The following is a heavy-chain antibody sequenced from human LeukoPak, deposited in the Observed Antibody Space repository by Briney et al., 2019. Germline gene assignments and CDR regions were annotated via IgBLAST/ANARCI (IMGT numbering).Heavy chain of an antibody. D-gene: IGHD2-8*01. CDR1: GFSLSDHW. CDR3: AKWPEGAMDYFDY. V-gene: IGHV3-74*01. CDR2: SDGGGGST. Sequence: SGGSLRLSCAASGFSLSDHWMHWVRQVPGMGLVWVSRSDGGGGSTSYADSVKGRFSISRDNSKNTLYLEMSSLRVEDTAIYYCAKWPEGAMDYFDYWGQGTLVTVSS. J-gene: IGHJ4*02.